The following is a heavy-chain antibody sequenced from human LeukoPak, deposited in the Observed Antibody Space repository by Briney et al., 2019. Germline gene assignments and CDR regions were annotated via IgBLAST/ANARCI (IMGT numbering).Heavy chain of an antibody. V-gene: IGHV1-18*01. J-gene: IGHJ4*02. CDR3: ARDRILAWQQLNYFDY. CDR2: ISAYNGNT. Sequence: ASVKVSCKASGYTFTSYGISWVRRAPGQGLEWMGWISAYNGNTNYAQKLQGRVTMTTDTSTSTAYMELRSLRSDDTAVYYCARDRILAWQQLNYFDYWGQGTLVTVSS. D-gene: IGHD6-13*01. CDR1: GYTFTSYG.